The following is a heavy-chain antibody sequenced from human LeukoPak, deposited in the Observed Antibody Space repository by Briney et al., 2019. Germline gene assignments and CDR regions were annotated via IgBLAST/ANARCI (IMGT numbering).Heavy chain of an antibody. Sequence: GASVKVSCKASGYTFTGYYMHWVRQAPGQGLEWMGGIIPIFGTANYAQKFQGRVTITTDESTSTAYMELSSLRSEDTAVYYCARDPYYDSSEDAFDIWGQGTMVTVSS. J-gene: IGHJ3*02. D-gene: IGHD3-22*01. CDR3: ARDPYYDSSEDAFDI. CDR1: GYTFTGYY. CDR2: IIPIFGTA. V-gene: IGHV1-69*05.